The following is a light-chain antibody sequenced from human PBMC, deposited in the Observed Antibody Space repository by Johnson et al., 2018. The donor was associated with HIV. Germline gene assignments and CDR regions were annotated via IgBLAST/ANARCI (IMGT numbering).Light chain of an antibody. CDR3: GTWDSSLSSYV. Sequence: QSVLTQPPSVSAAPGQKVTISCSGSSSNIGNNYVSWYQQLPGTAPKLLIYDNNKRPSGIPDRFSGSKSGTPATLAITGLQTGDEADYYCGTWDSSLSSYVFGTGTKVTVL. CDR2: DNN. J-gene: IGLJ1*01. CDR1: SSNIGNNY. V-gene: IGLV1-51*01.